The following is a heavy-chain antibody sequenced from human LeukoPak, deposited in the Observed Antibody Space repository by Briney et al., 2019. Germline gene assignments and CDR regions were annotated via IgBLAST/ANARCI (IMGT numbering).Heavy chain of an antibody. D-gene: IGHD5-24*01. J-gene: IGHJ4*02. Sequence: KPGGSLRLSCAASGFTFSDYYMSWIRQAPGKGLEWVSYISSSGSTIYYADSVKGRFTISRDNAKNSLYLQMNSLRAEDTAVYYCAKDTDGYNLSVDFWGQGTLVTVSS. V-gene: IGHV3-11*04. CDR1: GFTFSDYY. CDR3: AKDTDGYNLSVDF. CDR2: ISSSGSTI.